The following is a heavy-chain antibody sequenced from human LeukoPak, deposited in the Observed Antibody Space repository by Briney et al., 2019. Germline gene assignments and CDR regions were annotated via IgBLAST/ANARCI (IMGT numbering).Heavy chain of an antibody. D-gene: IGHD6-13*01. J-gene: IGHJ4*02. V-gene: IGHV3-30-3*01. CDR3: ARDRSLHSSSWSPFDY. CDR1: GFTFSSYA. CDR2: ISYDGSNK. Sequence: GGSLRLSCAASGFTFSSYAMHWVRQAPGKGLEWVAVISYDGSNKYYADSVKGRFTISRDNSKNTLYLQMNSLRAEDTAVYYCARDRSLHSSSWSPFDYWGQGTLVTVSS.